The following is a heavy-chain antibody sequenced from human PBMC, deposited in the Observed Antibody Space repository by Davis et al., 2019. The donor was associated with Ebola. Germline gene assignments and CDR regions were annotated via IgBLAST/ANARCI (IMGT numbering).Heavy chain of an antibody. CDR1: GSTLSDSP. V-gene: IGHV3-73*01. CDR3: ARQPKGSSRLDP. Sequence: GESLKISCAASGSTLSDSPMHWVRQASGKGLEWVGRVREKGNNYATGYAESVKGRFTVSRDDSRNTAYLQMNSLKTEDTAVYYCARQPKGSSRLDPWGQGTLVTVSS. D-gene: IGHD6-6*01. CDR2: VREKGNNYAT. J-gene: IGHJ5*02.